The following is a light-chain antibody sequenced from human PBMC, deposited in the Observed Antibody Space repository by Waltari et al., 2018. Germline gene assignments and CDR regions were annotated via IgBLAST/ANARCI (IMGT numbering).Light chain of an antibody. Sequence: QPALTHPASVLGSPGQRLTISCPGSRSDVGPYNYVSWYQQHPGKAPTLMIFDVSIRPSRVSNRFSGSKSGNTASLTISGLQAEDEADYYCSSYISSSTLELFGGGTSLTVL. CDR3: SSYISSSTLEL. V-gene: IGLV2-14*03. CDR2: DVS. CDR1: RSDVGPYNY. J-gene: IGLJ2*01.